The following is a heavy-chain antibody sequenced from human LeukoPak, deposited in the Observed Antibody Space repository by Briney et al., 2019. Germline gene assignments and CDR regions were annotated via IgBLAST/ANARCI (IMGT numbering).Heavy chain of an antibody. J-gene: IGHJ3*02. CDR1: GDSFSDYY. CDR2: IYFRGST. V-gene: IGHV4-59*01. CDR3: ARVGYYYDSSGYYLDAFDI. D-gene: IGHD3-22*01. Sequence: SETLSLACSFSGDSFSDYYWTWIRRPPGGRLEWIGHIYFRGSTNYNPSLKSRVTISVDTSKNQFSLKLSSVTAADTAVYYCARVGYYYDSSGYYLDAFDIWGHGTMVTVSS.